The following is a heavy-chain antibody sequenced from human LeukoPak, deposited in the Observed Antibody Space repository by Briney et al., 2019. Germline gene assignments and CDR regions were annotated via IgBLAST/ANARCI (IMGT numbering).Heavy chain of an antibody. V-gene: IGHV1-18*01. CDR2: INPNKGNT. J-gene: IGHJ3*01. D-gene: IGHD3-3*01. CDR3: ARMTKEIGDAFDS. CDR1: GYIFTSHG. Sequence: ASVKVSCKTSGYIFTSHGITWVRQVPGQGLQWMGWINPNKGNTNYEPRVQGRVTMTTDIYSSTAYMELRGLRSDDTAVYYCARMTKEIGDAFDSWGQGTLVIVSS.